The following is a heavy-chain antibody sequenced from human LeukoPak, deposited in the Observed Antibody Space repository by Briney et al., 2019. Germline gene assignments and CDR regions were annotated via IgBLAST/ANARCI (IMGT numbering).Heavy chain of an antibody. CDR1: GFTFSSYS. CDR2: ISSSSSYI. D-gene: IGHD2-2*01. V-gene: IGHV3-21*04. CDR3: AKAAGYQPLLKPDY. J-gene: IGHJ4*02. Sequence: GGSLRLSCAASGFTFSSYSMNWVRQAPGNGLEWVSSISSSSSYIYYADSVKGRFTVSRDNAKNSLYLQMNSLRAEDTAVYYCAKAAGYQPLLKPDYWGQGTLVTVSS.